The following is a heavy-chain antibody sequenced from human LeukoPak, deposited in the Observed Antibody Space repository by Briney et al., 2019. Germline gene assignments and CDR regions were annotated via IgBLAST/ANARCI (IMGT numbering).Heavy chain of an antibody. V-gene: IGHV1-8*02. CDR3: ARYTVEWQPLFFNRLDP. Sequence: GSSVKVSCKASGGTFSSYAISWVRQAPGQGLEWMGWMTPGSGHTGYAQKFQGRVTMTRDTSINTAYLELNNLTSDDTAIYYCARYTVEWQPLFFNRLDPWGQGTLVTVAS. CDR1: GGTFSSYA. CDR2: MTPGSGHT. J-gene: IGHJ5*02. D-gene: IGHD1-26*01.